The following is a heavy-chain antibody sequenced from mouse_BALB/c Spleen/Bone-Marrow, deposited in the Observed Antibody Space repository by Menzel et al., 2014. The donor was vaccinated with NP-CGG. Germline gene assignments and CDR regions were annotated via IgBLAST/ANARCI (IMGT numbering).Heavy chain of an antibody. CDR1: GYSFTGYF. D-gene: IGHD2-4*01. V-gene: IGHV1-20*02. CDR2: INPYNGDT. CDR3: ARDYNDYYFDY. Sequence: EVQLQESGPELVKPGASVKISCKASGYSFTGYFMNWVMQSHGKSLEWIGRINPYNGDTFYNQKFKGKATLTVDKSSSTAHMELRSLASEDSAVYYCARDYNDYYFDYWGQGTTLTVSS. J-gene: IGHJ2*01.